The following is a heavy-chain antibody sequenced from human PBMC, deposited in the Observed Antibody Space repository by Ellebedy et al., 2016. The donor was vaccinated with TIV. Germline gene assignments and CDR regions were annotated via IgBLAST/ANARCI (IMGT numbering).Heavy chain of an antibody. Sequence: AASVKVSCKASGYTFTRYYMYWVRQAPGQGLEWMGLTNPSDGSTSYAQKFQGRVTMTRETSTNTVSMELSSLRSDDTAVYYCARDRLSGLGGGGVDVWGQGTTVTVSS. V-gene: IGHV1-46*01. D-gene: IGHD3-10*01. J-gene: IGHJ6*02. CDR2: TNPSDGST. CDR3: ARDRLSGLGGGGVDV. CDR1: GYTFTRYY.